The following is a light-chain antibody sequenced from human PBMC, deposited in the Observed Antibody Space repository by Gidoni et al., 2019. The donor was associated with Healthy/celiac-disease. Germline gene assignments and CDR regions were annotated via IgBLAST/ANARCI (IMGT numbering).Light chain of an antibody. CDR3: CSYAGSSTYVV. V-gene: IGLV2-23*02. Sequence: QSALTQPASGSGSPGQSSTISCTGTSSGVGSYNLVSWYQQPPGKAPKLMIYEVSKRPSGVSNRFSGSKSGNTASLTISGLQAEDEADYYCCSYAGSSTYVVFGGGTKLTVL. CDR2: EVS. J-gene: IGLJ2*01. CDR1: SSGVGSYNL.